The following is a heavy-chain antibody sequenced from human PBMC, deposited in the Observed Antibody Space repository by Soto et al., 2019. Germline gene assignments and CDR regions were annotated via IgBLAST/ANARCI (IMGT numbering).Heavy chain of an antibody. Sequence: PSETLSLTCTVSGGSISSSSYYWGWIRQPPGKGLEWIGTFYYSGSTYYNPSLKSRVTISVDTSKNQFSLKLSSVTAADTAVYYCARRVSAAGTKSYFDYWGLGSLVTVSS. CDR3: ARRVSAAGTKSYFDY. D-gene: IGHD6-13*01. CDR2: FYYSGST. J-gene: IGHJ4*02. CDR1: GGSISSSSYY. V-gene: IGHV4-39*01.